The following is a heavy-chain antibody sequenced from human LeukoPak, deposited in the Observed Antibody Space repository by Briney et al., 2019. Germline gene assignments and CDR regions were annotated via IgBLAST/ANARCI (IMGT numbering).Heavy chain of an antibody. J-gene: IGHJ4*02. CDR3: AKSRQLWSHFDY. Sequence: AGGSLRLSCAASGFTFSSYAMSWVRQAPGKGLEWVSAISGSGGSTYYADSVKGRFTISRDNSKNTLYLQMNSLRAEDTAVYYCAKSRQLWSHFDYWGQGTLVTVSS. V-gene: IGHV3-23*01. CDR1: GFTFSSYA. D-gene: IGHD5-18*01. CDR2: ISGSGGST.